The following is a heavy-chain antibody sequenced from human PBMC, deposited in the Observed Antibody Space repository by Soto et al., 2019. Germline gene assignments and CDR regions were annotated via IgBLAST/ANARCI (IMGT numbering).Heavy chain of an antibody. V-gene: IGHV4-31*03. CDR1: VGSISSGGYY. CDR3: AATLAVAGPYYFDY. D-gene: IGHD6-19*01. J-gene: IGHJ4*02. CDR2: IYYSGST. Sequence: SETLSLTCTVSVGSISSGGYYWSWIRQHPGKGLEWIAYIYYSGSTYYNPSLKSRVTISVDTSKNQFSLKLSSVTAADTAVYYCAATLAVAGPYYFDYWGQGTLVTVSS.